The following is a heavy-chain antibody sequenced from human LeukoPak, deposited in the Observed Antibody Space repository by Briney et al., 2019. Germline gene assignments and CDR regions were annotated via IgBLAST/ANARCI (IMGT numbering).Heavy chain of an antibody. CDR2: ISYDGTIK. D-gene: IGHD4-23*01. CDR1: GFTFSIYA. V-gene: IGHV3-30-3*01. CDR3: ARRDFYGGNSLDAFDI. Sequence: GRSLRLSCAASGFTFSIYAMHWDRQAPGKGLEWVAIISYDGTIKDYADSVKGRFTISRDNSKNTLYLQMNSLRAEDTAVYYCARRDFYGGNSLDAFDIWGQGTMVTVSS. J-gene: IGHJ3*02.